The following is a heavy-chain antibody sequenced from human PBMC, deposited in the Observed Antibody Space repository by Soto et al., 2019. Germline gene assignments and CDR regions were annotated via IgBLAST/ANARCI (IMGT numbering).Heavy chain of an antibody. CDR2: IIPIFGTA. V-gene: IGHV1-69*13. CDR1: GGTFSSYA. D-gene: IGHD1-20*01. CDR3: ARDPSYNWLRFDP. J-gene: IGHJ5*02. Sequence: GASVKVSCKASGGTFSSYAISWVRRAPGQGLEWMGGIIPIFGTANYAQKFQGRVTITADESTSTAYMELSSLRSEDTAVYYCARDPSYNWLRFDPWGQGTLVTVSS.